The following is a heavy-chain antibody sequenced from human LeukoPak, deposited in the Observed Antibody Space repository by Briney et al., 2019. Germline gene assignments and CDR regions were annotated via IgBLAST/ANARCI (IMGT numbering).Heavy chain of an antibody. CDR2: IKQDGSEK. CDR1: GFTFSSYW. Sequence: GGSLRLSCAASGFTFSSYWMSWARQAPGKGLEWVANIKQDGSEKYYVDSVKGRFTISRDNAKNSLYLQMNSLRAEDTAVYYCARVTIFGVVGFDYWGQGTLVTVSS. V-gene: IGHV3-7*01. D-gene: IGHD3-3*01. J-gene: IGHJ4*02. CDR3: ARVTIFGVVGFDY.